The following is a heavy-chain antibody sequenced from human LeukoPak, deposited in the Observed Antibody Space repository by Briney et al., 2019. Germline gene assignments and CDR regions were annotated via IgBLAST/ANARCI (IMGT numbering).Heavy chain of an antibody. CDR2: IIPIFGTA. CDR1: GGTFSSYA. Sequence: SVKVSCKASGGTFSSYAISWVRQAPGQGLEWMGGIIPIFGTANYAQKFQGSVTITADESTSTAYMELSSLRSEDTAVYYCASLDVDYGDYYFDYWGQGTLVTVSS. D-gene: IGHD4-17*01. V-gene: IGHV1-69*13. J-gene: IGHJ4*02. CDR3: ASLDVDYGDYYFDY.